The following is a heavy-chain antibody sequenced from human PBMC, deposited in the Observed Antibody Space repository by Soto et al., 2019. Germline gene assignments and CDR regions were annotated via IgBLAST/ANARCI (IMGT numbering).Heavy chain of an antibody. CDR1: GFTFSSYG. CDR3: AKDSNDFWSGSDDYYYYYMDV. J-gene: IGHJ6*03. V-gene: IGHV3-30*18. Sequence: GGSLRLSCAASGFTFSSYGMHWVRQAPGKGLEWVAVISYDGSNKYYADSVKGRFTISRDNSKNTLYLQMNSLRAEDTAVYYCAKDSNDFWSGSDDYYYYYMDVWGKGTTVTVSS. D-gene: IGHD3-3*01. CDR2: ISYDGSNK.